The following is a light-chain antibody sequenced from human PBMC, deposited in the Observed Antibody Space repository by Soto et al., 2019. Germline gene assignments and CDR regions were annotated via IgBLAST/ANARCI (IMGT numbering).Light chain of an antibody. Sequence: EIVLTQSPGTLSLSPGERATLSCRASQSVSSSYLAWYQQKPGQAPRLLIYGESSRATGIPDRFSGSGSGTDFTLTISRLEPEEFAVYYCQQYGSSPTITFGQGTRLEIK. V-gene: IGKV3-20*01. CDR3: QQYGSSPTIT. J-gene: IGKJ5*01. CDR2: GES. CDR1: QSVSSSY.